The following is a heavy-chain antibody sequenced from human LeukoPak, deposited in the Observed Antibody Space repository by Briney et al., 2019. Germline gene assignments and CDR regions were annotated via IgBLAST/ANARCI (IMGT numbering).Heavy chain of an antibody. V-gene: IGHV4-59*01. CDR2: IYCSGST. J-gene: IGHJ3*02. D-gene: IGHD2-21*02. Sequence: SETLSLTCTVSGGSISSYYWSWIRQPPGKGLEWIGYIYCSGSTNYNPSLKSRVTISVDTSKNQFSLKLSSVTAADTAVYYCARGVVVVTAIVPDAFDIWGQGTMVTVSS. CDR1: GGSISSYY. CDR3: ARGVVVVTAIVPDAFDI.